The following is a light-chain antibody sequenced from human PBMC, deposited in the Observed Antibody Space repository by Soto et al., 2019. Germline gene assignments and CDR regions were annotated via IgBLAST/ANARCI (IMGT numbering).Light chain of an antibody. CDR3: SSYTSSSTQV. Sequence: QSALTQPASVSGSPGQSITLSCTGASSDFHTFNYVSWYQHHPGKAPKLMIFDVSARPSGVSDRFSGSKSGNTASLTISGRQAEDEAAYYCSSYTSSSTQVFGGGTKLTVL. V-gene: IGLV2-14*03. CDR1: SSDFHTFNY. CDR2: DVS. J-gene: IGLJ2*01.